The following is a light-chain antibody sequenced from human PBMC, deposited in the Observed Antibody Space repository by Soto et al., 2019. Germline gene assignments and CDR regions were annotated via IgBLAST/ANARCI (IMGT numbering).Light chain of an antibody. CDR1: GSDVGNYVF. CDR2: EVS. V-gene: IGLV2-14*01. CDR3: SSYTTTNTLGV. J-gene: IGLJ3*02. Sequence: QSVLTQPASVSGSPGQSITISCTGTGSDVGNYVFVSWYQQYPGKAPKLIISEVSDRPSGVSNRFSGSKSGNTASLTISGLQAEDEADYFCSSYTTTNTLGVFGGGTKLTVL.